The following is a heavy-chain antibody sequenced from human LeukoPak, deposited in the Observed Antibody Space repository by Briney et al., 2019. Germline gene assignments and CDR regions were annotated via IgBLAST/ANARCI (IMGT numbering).Heavy chain of an antibody. D-gene: IGHD2-2*01. J-gene: IGHJ6*03. CDR3: ARVEGWSPDCSSTSCRRRQYYYYYMDV. CDR1: GFTFSSYS. CDR2: ISSSSSYI. V-gene: IGHV3-21*01. Sequence: PGGSLRLSCAASGFTFSSYSMNWVRQAPGKGLEWVSSISSSSSYIYYADSVKGRFTISRDNAKNSLYLQMNSLRAEDTAVYYCARVEGWSPDCSSTSCRRRQYYYYYMDVWGKGTTVTVSS.